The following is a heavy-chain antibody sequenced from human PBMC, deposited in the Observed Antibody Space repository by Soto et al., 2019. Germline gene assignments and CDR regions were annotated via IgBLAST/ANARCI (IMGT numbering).Heavy chain of an antibody. V-gene: IGHV4-59*01. J-gene: IGHJ5*02. CDR3: ARGLIYDFWSGYSHKNWFDP. CDR2: IYYSGST. CDR1: GGSISSYY. Sequence: PSETLSLTCTVSGGSISSYYWSWIRQLPGKGLEWIGYIYYSGSTNYNPSLKSRVTISVDTSKNQFSLKLSSVTAADTAVYYCARGLIYDFWSGYSHKNWFDPWGQGTLVTVSS. D-gene: IGHD3-3*01.